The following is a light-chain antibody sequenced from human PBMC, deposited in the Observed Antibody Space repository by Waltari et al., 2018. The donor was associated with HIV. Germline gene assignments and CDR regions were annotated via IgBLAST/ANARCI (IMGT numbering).Light chain of an antibody. Sequence: QLVLTQSPSASASLGASVKLTCTLSSGHSSYAIAWPQQQPEKGPRFVMKVNSDGSHNKGDGIPDRFSGSSSGAERYLTISSLQSEDEADYYCQTRATGIVVFGGGTKLTVL. CDR2: VNSDGSH. CDR1: SGHSSYA. V-gene: IGLV4-69*01. J-gene: IGLJ2*01. CDR3: QTRATGIVV.